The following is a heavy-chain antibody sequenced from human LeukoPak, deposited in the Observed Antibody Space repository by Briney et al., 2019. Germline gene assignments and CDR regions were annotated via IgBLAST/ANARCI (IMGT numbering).Heavy chain of an antibody. CDR1: GGSFSGYY. Sequence: SETLSLTCAVYGGSFSGYYWSWIRQPPGKGLEWMGEINHSGSTNYNPSLKSRVTISVDTSKNQFSLKLSSVTAADTAVYYCARTRLHLYYYYYYMDVWGKGTTVTVSS. J-gene: IGHJ6*03. CDR3: ARTRLHLYYYYYYMDV. D-gene: IGHD4-11*01. V-gene: IGHV4-34*01. CDR2: INHSGST.